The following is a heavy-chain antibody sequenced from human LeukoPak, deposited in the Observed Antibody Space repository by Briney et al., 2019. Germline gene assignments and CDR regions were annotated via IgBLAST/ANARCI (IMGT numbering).Heavy chain of an antibody. Sequence: PSETLSLTRTVSGGSISSSSYYWGWIRQPPGKGLEWIGSIYYSGSTYYNPSLKSRVTISVDTSKNQFSLKLSSVTAADTAVYYCARHPHYYGSGSYSGYFDYWGQGTLVTVSS. CDR1: GGSISSSSYY. V-gene: IGHV4-39*01. CDR2: IYYSGST. CDR3: ARHPHYYGSGSYSGYFDY. J-gene: IGHJ4*02. D-gene: IGHD3-10*01.